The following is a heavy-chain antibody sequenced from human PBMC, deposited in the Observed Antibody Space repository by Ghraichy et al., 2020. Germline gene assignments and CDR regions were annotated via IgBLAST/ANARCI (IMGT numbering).Heavy chain of an antibody. CDR2: IYYSGST. CDR1: GGSISSYY. D-gene: IGHD4-11*01. J-gene: IGHJ4*02. CDR3: ARVRRDYRFDY. Sequence: SETLSLTCTVSGGSISSYYWSWIRQPPGKGLEWIGYIYYSGSTNYNPSLKSRVTISVDTSKNQFSLKLSSVTAADTAVYYCARVRRDYRFDYWGQGTLVTVSS. V-gene: IGHV4-59*01.